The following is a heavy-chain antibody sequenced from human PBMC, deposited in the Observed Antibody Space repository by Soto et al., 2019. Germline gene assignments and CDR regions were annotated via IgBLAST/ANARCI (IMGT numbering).Heavy chain of an antibody. Sequence: GGSLRLSCEASEFTCNNYAIACVRQAPGKGLEWVSGITSSGAAYYADSVKGRFTISRDNSKNTLYLQMNSLRAEDTAVYYCAKGESSVSARDFDPWGQGTLVTVSS. D-gene: IGHD3-22*01. J-gene: IGHJ5*02. V-gene: IGHV3-23*01. CDR2: ITSSGAA. CDR3: AKGESSVSARDFDP. CDR1: EFTCNNYA.